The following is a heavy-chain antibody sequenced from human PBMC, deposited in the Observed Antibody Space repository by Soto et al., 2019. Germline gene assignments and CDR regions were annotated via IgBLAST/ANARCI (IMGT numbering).Heavy chain of an antibody. J-gene: IGHJ6*02. D-gene: IGHD2-21*02. CDR1: GFTFSMYS. V-gene: IGHV3-7*03. Sequence: PGGSLRLSCEVSGFTFSMYSMSWVRQSPGKGLEWVAKIPQDGVDGHYADSVKGRCTISRDNGKNSLYLQLNNLRAEDAAVYYCARDHLILPAHDFFYGSDVWGRGATVTVSS. CDR3: ARDHLILPAHDFFYGSDV. CDR2: IPQDGVDG.